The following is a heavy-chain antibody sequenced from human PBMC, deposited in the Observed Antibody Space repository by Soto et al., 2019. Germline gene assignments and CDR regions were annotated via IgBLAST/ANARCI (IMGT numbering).Heavy chain of an antibody. CDR3: EREGHPAGNGCDT. CDR2: IYHSGST. J-gene: IGHJ5*02. V-gene: IGHV4-38-2*02. CDR1: GYSISSGYY. Sequence: SETMSLSCAVSGYSISSGYYWGWIRQPPGKGLEWIGSIYHSGSTYYNPSLKSRVTISVDTSKNQFSLKLSSVTAADTAVYYCEREGHPAGNGCDTCGQGTLVT.